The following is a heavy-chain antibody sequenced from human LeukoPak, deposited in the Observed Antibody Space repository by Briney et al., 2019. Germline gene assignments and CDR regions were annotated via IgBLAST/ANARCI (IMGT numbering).Heavy chain of an antibody. J-gene: IGHJ4*02. CDR1: GGSISSSPYY. CDR3: ASVGSSGVDY. V-gene: IGHV4-39*07. Sequence: SETLSLTCTVSGGSISSSPYYWGWIRQPPGKGLEWIGNIYYSGSTYYNPSLKSRVTISIDTSENQFSLKLTSVTAADTAVYYCASVGSSGVDYWGQGTLVTVSS. D-gene: IGHD6-13*01. CDR2: IYYSGST.